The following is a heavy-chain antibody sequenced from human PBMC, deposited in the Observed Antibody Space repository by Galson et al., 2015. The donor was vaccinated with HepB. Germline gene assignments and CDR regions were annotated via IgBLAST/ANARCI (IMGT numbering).Heavy chain of an antibody. CDR1: GGSISSSSYY. CDR3: ASSLHRLANWFDP. CDR2: IYYSGST. D-gene: IGHD2-15*01. V-gene: IGHV4-39*01. Sequence: ETLSLTCTVSGGSISSSSYYWGWIRQPPGKGLEWIGSIYYSGSTYYNPSLKSRVTISVDTSKNQFSLKLSSVTAADTAVYYCASSLHRLANWFDPWGQGTLVTVSS. J-gene: IGHJ5*02.